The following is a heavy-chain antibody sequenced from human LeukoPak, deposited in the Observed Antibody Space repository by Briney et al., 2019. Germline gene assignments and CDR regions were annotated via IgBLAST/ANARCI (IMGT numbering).Heavy chain of an antibody. V-gene: IGHV4-59*01. D-gene: IGHD6-19*01. CDR1: GGSISSYY. Sequence: SETLSLTCTVSGGSISSYYWSWIRQPPGKGLEWIGYIYNSGSTTYNPSLKSRVTISVDTSKNQFSLKLSSVTAADTAVYYCARGSNGWSTVDYWGQGTLVTVSS. CDR2: IYNSGST. CDR3: ARGSNGWSTVDY. J-gene: IGHJ4*02.